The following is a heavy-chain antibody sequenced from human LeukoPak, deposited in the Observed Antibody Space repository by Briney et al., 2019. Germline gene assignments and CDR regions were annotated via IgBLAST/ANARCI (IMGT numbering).Heavy chain of an antibody. Sequence: GGSLRLSCASSGFTFSSYSMNWVRQAPGKGLEWVSSISSSSSYIYYADSVKGRLTISRDNAKNSLYLQMNSLRAEDTAVYYCARAIPGIAAAGTSDYWGQGTLVTVSS. CDR1: GFTFSSYS. D-gene: IGHD6-13*01. CDR3: ARAIPGIAAAGTSDY. V-gene: IGHV3-21*01. J-gene: IGHJ4*02. CDR2: ISSSSSYI.